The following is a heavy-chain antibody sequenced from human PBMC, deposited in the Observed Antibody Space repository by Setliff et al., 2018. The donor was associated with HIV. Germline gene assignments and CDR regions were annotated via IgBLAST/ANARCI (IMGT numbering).Heavy chain of an antibody. CDR2: IYYSGST. CDR1: GGSISSYY. CDR3: ARVISSWSAYYIDY. D-gene: IGHD3-3*01. V-gene: IGHV4-59*01. J-gene: IGHJ4*02. Sequence: ASETLSLTCTVSGGSISSYYWSWIRQPPGKGLEWIGYIYYSGSTNYNPSLKSRVTISVDTSKNQFSLKLSSVTAADTAVYYCARVISSWSAYYIDYWGQRTLVTVSS.